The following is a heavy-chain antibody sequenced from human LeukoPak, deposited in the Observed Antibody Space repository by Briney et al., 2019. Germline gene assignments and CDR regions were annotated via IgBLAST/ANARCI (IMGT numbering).Heavy chain of an antibody. Sequence: SQTLSLTCTVSGASITSGDYYWSWIRQPPGKGLEWIGYIYYSGSTYYNPSLKSRVTISVDTSKNQFSLKLSSVTAADTAVYYCARGLGGTGGYSSGYYHYYYYYYMDVWGKGTTVTVSS. CDR1: GASITSGDYY. CDR2: IYYSGST. J-gene: IGHJ6*03. CDR3: ARGLGGTGGYSSGYYHYYYYYYMDV. V-gene: IGHV4-30-4*08. D-gene: IGHD3-22*01.